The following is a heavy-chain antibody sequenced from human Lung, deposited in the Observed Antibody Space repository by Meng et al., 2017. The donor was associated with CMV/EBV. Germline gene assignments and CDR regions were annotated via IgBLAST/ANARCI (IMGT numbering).Heavy chain of an antibody. D-gene: IGHD3-3*01. CDR1: GGSISSGDYY. CDR2: IYYSGST. V-gene: IGHV4-30-4*02. CDR3: ARARGHYDFWSGYLNWFDP. J-gene: IGHJ5*02. Sequence: SXTXSLXCTVSGGSISSGDYYWSWIRQPPGKGLEWIGYIYYSGSTYYNPSLKSRVTISVDTSKNQFSLKLSSVTAADTAVYYCARARGHYDFWSGYLNWFDPXGQGTLVTVSS.